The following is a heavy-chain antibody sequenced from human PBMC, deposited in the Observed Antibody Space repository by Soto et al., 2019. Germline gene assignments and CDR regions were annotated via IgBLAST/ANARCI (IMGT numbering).Heavy chain of an antibody. CDR3: ATSYGSGYRAFDY. J-gene: IGHJ4*02. CDR1: GDTFSFYT. D-gene: IGHD3-10*01. V-gene: IGHV1-69*02. CDR2: VNPILSMS. Sequence: QVQLVQSGAELKKPGSSVKVSCKASGDTFSFYTINWVRQAPGLGLEWMGRVNPILSMSNYAQKFQGRVTMTADKSTSTAYMGRRSLRSEDTAFYYCATSYGSGYRAFDYWGQGALVTVSS.